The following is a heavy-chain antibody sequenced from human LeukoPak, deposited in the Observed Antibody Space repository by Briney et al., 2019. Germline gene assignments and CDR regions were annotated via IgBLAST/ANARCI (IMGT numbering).Heavy chain of an antibody. J-gene: IGHJ6*03. D-gene: IGHD2-15*01. V-gene: IGHV4-4*08. CDR1: GGSITNYY. CDR2: ISTIGTT. Sequence: SESLSLTCTVSGGSITNYYRSWVRQPPGKGLEWIGRISTIGTTTYNASLNSRVPISINTSTNQVFLKLSSVTAEDTAVYYCARDGCGGSCFHYYYYYMDVWGKGTTVSIS. CDR3: ARDGCGGSCFHYYYYYMDV.